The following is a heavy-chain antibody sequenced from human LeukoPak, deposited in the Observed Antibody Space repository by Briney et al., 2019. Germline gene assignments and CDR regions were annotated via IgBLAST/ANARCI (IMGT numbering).Heavy chain of an antibody. Sequence: GGSLRLSCAASEFIVSRNYMSWVRQAPGKGLEWVSVIHSGGGAYYADSVNGRFTISRDNSKNMLYLQMSSLRVEDTAVYYCAREEHSNYNYWGQGTLVTVSS. J-gene: IGHJ4*02. CDR1: EFIVSRNY. CDR2: IHSGGGA. CDR3: AREEHSNYNY. D-gene: IGHD4-11*01. V-gene: IGHV3-66*01.